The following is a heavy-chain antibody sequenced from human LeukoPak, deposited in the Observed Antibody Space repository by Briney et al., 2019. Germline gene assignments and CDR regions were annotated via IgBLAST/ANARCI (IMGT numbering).Heavy chain of an antibody. CDR3: ARDKGLDAFDI. Sequence: GGSLRLTCAASGFTVSSNYMSWIRQAPGKGLEGVSVIYSGGSTYYEDSVKGRSPISRDNSKNTLYLQMNSLRAEDTAVYYCARDKGLDAFDIWGQGTMVTVSS. J-gene: IGHJ3*02. CDR2: IYSGGST. CDR1: GFTVSSNY. V-gene: IGHV3-66*02.